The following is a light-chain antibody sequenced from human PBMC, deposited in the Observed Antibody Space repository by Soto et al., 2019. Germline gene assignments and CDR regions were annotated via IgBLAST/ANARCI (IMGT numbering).Light chain of an antibody. Sequence: QSAQTQPASVSGSPGQSITISCTGTSSDIGSHNFVSWHQQHPGKAPKFIIYGVSNRPSGVSNRFSGSKSGNTASLTISGLQADDEADYYCSSYTSTYIWVFGGGTKLTVL. CDR3: SSYTSTYIWV. CDR2: GVS. J-gene: IGLJ3*02. V-gene: IGLV2-14*01. CDR1: SSDIGSHNF.